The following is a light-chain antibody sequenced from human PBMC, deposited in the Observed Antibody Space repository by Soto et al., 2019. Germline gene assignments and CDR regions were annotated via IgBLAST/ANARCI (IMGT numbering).Light chain of an antibody. CDR3: QHRANWPPLT. CDR2: DAS. J-gene: IGKJ4*01. V-gene: IGKV3D-20*02. CDR1: QSVSSSY. Sequence: ILVTHSPGTLAVSPGERATLSCRASQSVSSSYLAWYQQKPGQPPRLLIYDASTRATGTPGRFSGSGSGTDFTLTIHSLAPEDFAFYFCQHRANWPPLTFGGGTKVDIK.